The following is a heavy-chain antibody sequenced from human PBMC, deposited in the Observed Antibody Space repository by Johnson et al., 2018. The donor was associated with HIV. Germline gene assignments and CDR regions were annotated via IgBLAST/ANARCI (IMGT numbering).Heavy chain of an antibody. CDR3: AKCIWGSSLIDAFDI. Sequence: QVQLVESGGGVVQPGRSLILSCAASGFTFGSFGMHWVRQAPGKGLEWVAVMWYDGSNKYYADSVKGRFIISRDNSKNTLLLQMNSLRAEDTAVYYCAKCIWGSSLIDAFDIWGQGTRVTVSS. CDR1: GFTFGSFG. J-gene: IGHJ3*02. V-gene: IGHV3-33*06. CDR2: MWYDGSNK. D-gene: IGHD6-13*01.